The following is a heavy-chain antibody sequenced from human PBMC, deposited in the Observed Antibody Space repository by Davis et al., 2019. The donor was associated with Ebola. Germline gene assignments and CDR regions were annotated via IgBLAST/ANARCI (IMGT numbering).Heavy chain of an antibody. CDR1: GYTFNLYG. D-gene: IGHD6-6*01. CDR3: ARGGRNEYSSSYE. V-gene: IGHV1-18*01. J-gene: IGHJ4*02. CDR2: ISAYNGNT. Sequence: AASVKVSCKASGYTFNLYGITWVRQAPGQGLEWMGWISAYNGNTNYAQRFQDRVTMTTDTSTNTAYMEVRSLRSDDTAVYYCARGGRNEYSSSYEWGQGTLVTVSS.